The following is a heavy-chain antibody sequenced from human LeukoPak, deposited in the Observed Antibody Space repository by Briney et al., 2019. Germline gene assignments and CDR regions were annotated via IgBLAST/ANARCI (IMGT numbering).Heavy chain of an antibody. D-gene: IGHD3-10*01. J-gene: IGHJ4*02. Sequence: ASVKCSCKASGYTITSYYMHWVRQATGQGLEWMGIINPSGGSTSYAQKFQGRVTMTRDTSTRTVYMELSSLRSEDTAVYYCAREDLGYYFDYWGQGTLVTVSS. CDR1: GYTITSYY. V-gene: IGHV1-46*01. CDR2: INPSGGST. CDR3: AREDLGYYFDY.